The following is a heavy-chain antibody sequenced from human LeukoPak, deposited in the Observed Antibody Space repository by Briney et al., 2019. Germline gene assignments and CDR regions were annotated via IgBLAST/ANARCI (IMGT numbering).Heavy chain of an antibody. Sequence: GGSLRLSCAASGFTFDDYAMHWVRQAPGKGLEWVSGISWNSGSIGYADSVKGRFTISRDNAKNSLYLQMNSLRAEDTALYYCAKGSSWEYYSGSCNYWGQGTLVTVSS. D-gene: IGHD6-13*01. V-gene: IGHV3-9*01. CDR1: GFTFDDYA. CDR3: AKGSSWEYYSGSCNY. CDR2: ISWNSGSI. J-gene: IGHJ4*02.